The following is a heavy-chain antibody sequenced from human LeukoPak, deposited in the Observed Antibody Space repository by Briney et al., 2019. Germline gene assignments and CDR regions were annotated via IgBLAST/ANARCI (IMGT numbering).Heavy chain of an antibody. Sequence: PGGSLRLSCAASGFTFNNYAISWVRQAPGKGLEWVSAITGSGSSTKFADSVKGRFTISRDNSKNTVYLQMNSLRAEDTAIYYCAKDPFVFESGSYLIDYWGQGTLVTVSS. CDR2: ITGSGSST. J-gene: IGHJ4*02. V-gene: IGHV3-23*01. CDR3: AKDPFVFESGSYLIDY. CDR1: GFTFNNYA. D-gene: IGHD1-26*01.